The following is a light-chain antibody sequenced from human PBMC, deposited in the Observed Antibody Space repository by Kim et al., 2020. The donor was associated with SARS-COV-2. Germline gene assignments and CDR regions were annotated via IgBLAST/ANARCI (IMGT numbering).Light chain of an antibody. Sequence: PGQSVTISSRGASNSIGCYNYVSSYQHHPGSTPQLLIYDVTKRPSGVPDRFSGSKSGNTASLTVSGLQSEDEADYYCCSSAGDYVIFGGGTQLTVL. J-gene: IGLJ2*01. CDR3: CSSAGDYVI. V-gene: IGLV2-11*01. CDR1: SNSIGCYNY. CDR2: DVT.